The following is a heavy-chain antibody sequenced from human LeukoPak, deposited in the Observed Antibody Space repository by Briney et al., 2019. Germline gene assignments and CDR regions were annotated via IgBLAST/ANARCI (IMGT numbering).Heavy chain of an antibody. CDR3: ARDSVGKPFDY. V-gene: IGHV4-61*01. CDR1: GGSISSGSYY. Sequence: SQTLSLTCTVSGGSISSGSYYWSWIRQPPGKGLEWIGYIYNSGSTNYNPSLKSRVTISADTSKNQFSLKVNSVTAADTAVYYCARDSVGKPFDYWGQGTLVTVSS. D-gene: IGHD4-23*01. J-gene: IGHJ4*02. CDR2: IYNSGST.